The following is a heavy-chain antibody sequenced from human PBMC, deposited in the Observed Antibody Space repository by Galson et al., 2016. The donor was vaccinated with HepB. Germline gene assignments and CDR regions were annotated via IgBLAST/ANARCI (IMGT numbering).Heavy chain of an antibody. D-gene: IGHD6-19*01. CDR2: IIPIFGTA. Sequence: SVKVSCKASGGTFSSYAISWVRQAPGQGLEWMGGIIPIFGTANYAQKFQGRVTITADESTSTAYMELSSLRSEDTAVYYCASPWSFGYSSGWYIFQIWGQGTMVTVSS. J-gene: IGHJ3*02. V-gene: IGHV1-69*13. CDR3: ASPWSFGYSSGWYIFQI. CDR1: GGTFSSYA.